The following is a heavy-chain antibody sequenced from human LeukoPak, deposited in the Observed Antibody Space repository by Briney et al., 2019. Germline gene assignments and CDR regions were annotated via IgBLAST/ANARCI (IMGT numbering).Heavy chain of an antibody. J-gene: IGHJ4*02. V-gene: IGHV1-8*03. CDR3: ARSDSSGYCSRFDY. Sequence: ASVKVSCKASGYTFTSYDINWVRQATGQGLEWMGWMNPNSGNTGYAQKFQGRVTITRNTSISTAYMELSSLRSEDTAVYYCARSDSSGYCSRFDYWGQGTLVTVSS. D-gene: IGHD3-22*01. CDR1: GYTFTSYD. CDR2: MNPNSGNT.